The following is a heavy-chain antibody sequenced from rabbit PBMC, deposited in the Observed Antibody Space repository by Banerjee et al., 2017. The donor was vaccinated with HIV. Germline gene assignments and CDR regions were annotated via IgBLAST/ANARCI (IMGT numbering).Heavy chain of an antibody. V-gene: IGHV1S7*01. CDR1: GFDFSSSY. D-gene: IGHD1-1*01. CDR2: IDPVFGST. Sequence: QLVESGGGLVQPGGSLKLSCKASGFDFSSSYMSWVRQAPGKGLEWIGYIDPVFGSTYYASWVNGRFTISSHNAQNTVSLQLNSLTAADTATYFCASASSSGYYGYYFNLWGPGTLVTVS. J-gene: IGHJ4*01. CDR3: ASASSSGYYGYYFNL.